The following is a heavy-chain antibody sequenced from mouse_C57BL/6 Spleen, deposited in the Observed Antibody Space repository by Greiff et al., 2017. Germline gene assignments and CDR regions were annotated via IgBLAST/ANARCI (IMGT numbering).Heavy chain of an antibody. CDR3: ATPYYYGSSYEAMDY. CDR2: IDPEDGET. D-gene: IGHD1-1*01. Sequence: EVQLQQSGAELVKPGASVKLSCTASGFNIKDYYMHWVKQRTEQGLEWIGRIDPEDGETKYAPKFPGKATITADTSSNTAYLQLSSLTSEDTAVYYCATPYYYGSSYEAMDYWGQGTSVTVSS. J-gene: IGHJ4*01. CDR1: GFNIKDYY. V-gene: IGHV14-2*01.